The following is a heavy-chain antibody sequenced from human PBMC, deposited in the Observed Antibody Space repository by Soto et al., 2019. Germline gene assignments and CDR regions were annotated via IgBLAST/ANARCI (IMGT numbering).Heavy chain of an antibody. V-gene: IGHV4-39*01. Sequence: QLQLQESGPGLVKPSETLSLTCSVSGGSISTSSYFWGWIRQPPGKGLEWVGAVHYSGSANYRSSLQSRVTISVDTSQNHFSLRLRSVTAADTAVYYCARHRWGSGSYSGLLDFWGQGALVTVSS. CDR3: ARHRWGSGSYSGLLDF. D-gene: IGHD3-10*01. CDR2: VHYSGSA. J-gene: IGHJ4*02. CDR1: GGSISTSSYF.